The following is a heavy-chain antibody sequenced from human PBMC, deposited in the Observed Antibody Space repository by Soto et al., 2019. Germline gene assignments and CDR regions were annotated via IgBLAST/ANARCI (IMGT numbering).Heavy chain of an antibody. CDR1: GFTFSSYG. V-gene: IGHV3-30*18. Sequence: GGSLRLSCAASGFTFSSYGMHWVRQAPGKGLELVAVISYDGSNKYYADSVKGRFTISRDNSKNTLYLQMNSLRAEDTAVYYCAKDGGYYYYYYGMDVWGQGTTVTVSS. CDR3: AKDGGYYYYYYGMDV. J-gene: IGHJ6*02. CDR2: ISYDGSNK.